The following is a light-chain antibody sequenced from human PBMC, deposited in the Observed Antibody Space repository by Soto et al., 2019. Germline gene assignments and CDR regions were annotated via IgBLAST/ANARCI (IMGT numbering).Light chain of an antibody. Sequence: ILMTQSPATVSVSPGESATLSCRASQNIYYNVAWYQQRPGQAPRLLLYRASTRATGVPARFSGSGSGTEFTLTLSSLQPEDFTVYSCLQYHNLCAFGQGTKVEI. V-gene: IGKV3-15*01. J-gene: IGKJ1*01. CDR3: LQYHNLCA. CDR2: RAS. CDR1: QNIYYN.